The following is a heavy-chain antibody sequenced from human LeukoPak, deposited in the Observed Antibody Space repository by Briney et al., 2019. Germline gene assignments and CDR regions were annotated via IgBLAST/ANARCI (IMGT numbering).Heavy chain of an antibody. CDR3: ARALNSGWSSGFDY. Sequence: SQTLSLTCAISGDSVSSNSVTWNWIRQSPSRGLEWLGRTYYRSKWYNDYAVSVKSRITINPDTSKNQFSLQLNSVTPEDTAVYYCARALNSGWSSGFDYWGQGTLVTVSS. J-gene: IGHJ4*02. CDR2: TYYRSKWYN. CDR1: GDSVSSNSVT. V-gene: IGHV6-1*01. D-gene: IGHD6-19*01.